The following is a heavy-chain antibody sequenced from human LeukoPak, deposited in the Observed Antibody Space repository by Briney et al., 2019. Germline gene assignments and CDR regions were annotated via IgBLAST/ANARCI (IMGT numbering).Heavy chain of an antibody. V-gene: IGHV3-48*04. CDR2: ISSSSSTI. CDR1: GFTFSSYS. CDR3: ARDRFYYYGSGSYYYYYGMDV. J-gene: IGHJ6*02. Sequence: GSLRLSCAASGFTFSSYSMNWVRQAPGKGLEWVSYISSSSSTIYYADSVKGRFTISRDNAKNSLYLQMNSLRAEDTAVYYCARDRFYYYGSGSYYYYYGMDVWGQGTTVTVSS. D-gene: IGHD3-10*01.